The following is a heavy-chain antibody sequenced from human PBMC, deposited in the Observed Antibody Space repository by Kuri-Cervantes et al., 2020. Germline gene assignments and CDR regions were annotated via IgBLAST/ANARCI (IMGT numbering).Heavy chain of an antibody. CDR1: GFTFSSYS. CDR2: ISSSSSTI. J-gene: IGHJ5*02. Sequence: GESLKISCAASGFTFSSYSMNWVRQAPGKGLEWVSYISSSSSTIYYADYVKGRFTISRDNAKNSLYLQMNSLRAEDTAVYYCARIGTGYKFRFDPWGQGTLVTVSS. D-gene: IGHD3-9*01. V-gene: IGHV3-48*01. CDR3: ARIGTGYKFRFDP.